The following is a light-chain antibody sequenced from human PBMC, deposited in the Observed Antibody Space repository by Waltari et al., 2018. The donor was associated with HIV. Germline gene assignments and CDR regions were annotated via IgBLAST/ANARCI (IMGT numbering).Light chain of an antibody. CDR2: DVN. Sequence: QSALTQPASVSGSPGQSIAISCTGPSGDIGTYKYASWYQQHTGKVPKLIIYDVNVRPSGVSDRFSGSKSGNTATLTISGLHSDDEADYYCCSYTVNSTGVFGAGTKITV. CDR3: CSYTVNSTGV. CDR1: SGDIGTYKY. J-gene: IGLJ1*01. V-gene: IGLV2-14*03.